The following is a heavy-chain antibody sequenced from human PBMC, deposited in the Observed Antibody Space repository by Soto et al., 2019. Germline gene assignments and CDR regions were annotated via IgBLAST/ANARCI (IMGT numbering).Heavy chain of an antibody. V-gene: IGHV1-46*03. Sequence: QVQLVQSGAEVKKPWASVKVSCKASGYTFTSYYMHWVRQAPGQGLEWMGIINPGGGSTSYAQKFQVSITMTRDTSTSTIYLEVSSLRSEDTAVYYCATYCSGGSCPPGPGNWGQGTMVTVSS. CDR1: GYTFTSYY. J-gene: IGHJ3*01. CDR3: ATYCSGGSCPPGPGN. D-gene: IGHD2-15*01. CDR2: INPGGGST.